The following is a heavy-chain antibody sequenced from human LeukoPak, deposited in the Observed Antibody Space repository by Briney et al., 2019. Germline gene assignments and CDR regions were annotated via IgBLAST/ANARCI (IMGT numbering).Heavy chain of an antibody. CDR3: AKVSEDYYDSSGYYEEYYFDY. D-gene: IGHD3-22*01. J-gene: IGHJ4*02. Sequence: PGGSLRLSCAASGFAFSCYGMHWVRQAPGKGLEWVAVIGYDGSNKYYADSVKGRFTISRYNSKHTLYLQMNSLRAEDTAVYYCAKVSEDYYDSSGYYEEYYFDYWGQGTLVTVSS. CDR1: GFAFSCYG. CDR2: IGYDGSNK. V-gene: IGHV3-33*06.